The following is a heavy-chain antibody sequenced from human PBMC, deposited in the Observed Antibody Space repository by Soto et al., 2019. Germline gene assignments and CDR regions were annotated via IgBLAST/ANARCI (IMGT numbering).Heavy chain of an antibody. D-gene: IGHD3-22*01. Sequence: QVQLVQSGGEMKKPGASVMVSCKASGYSFPTYGISWVRQAPGQGLQWMGWVSAYIGATNYAQKLQGRVTMTTDTSTSTAYMELRNLGSDDTAVYYCARGSSGYYPDAFDIWGQGTIITVSS. CDR2: VSAYIGAT. CDR3: ARGSSGYYPDAFDI. CDR1: GYSFPTYG. V-gene: IGHV1-18*04. J-gene: IGHJ3*02.